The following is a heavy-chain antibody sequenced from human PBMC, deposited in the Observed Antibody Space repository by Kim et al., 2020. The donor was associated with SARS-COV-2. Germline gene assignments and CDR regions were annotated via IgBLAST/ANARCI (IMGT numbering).Heavy chain of an antibody. V-gene: IGHV3-15*01. D-gene: IGHD3-16*01. CDR1: GFTFSNAW. Sequence: GGSLRLSCAASGFTFSNAWMSWVRQAPGKGLEWVGRIKSKTDGGTTDYAAPVKGRFSISRDDSKNTLYLQMHSLKTGDTAVYYCATVPEVGADEDFDYWGQGTLVTVSS. J-gene: IGHJ4*02. CDR2: IKSKTDGGTT. CDR3: ATVPEVGADEDFDY.